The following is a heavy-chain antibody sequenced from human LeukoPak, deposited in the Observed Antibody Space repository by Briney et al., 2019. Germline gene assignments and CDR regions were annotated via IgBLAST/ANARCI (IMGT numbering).Heavy chain of an antibody. D-gene: IGHD2-21*02. CDR3: ARVVVVTATRMDWFDP. CDR2: IYPGGSDT. V-gene: IGHV5-51*01. J-gene: IGHJ5*02. Sequence: GESLKISCKGSGYSFTSYWIGWVRQMPGKGLEWMGIIYPGGSDTRYSPSFQGQVTISADKSISTAYLQWSSLKASDTAMYYCARVVVVTATRMDWFDPWGQGTLVTVSS. CDR1: GYSFTSYW.